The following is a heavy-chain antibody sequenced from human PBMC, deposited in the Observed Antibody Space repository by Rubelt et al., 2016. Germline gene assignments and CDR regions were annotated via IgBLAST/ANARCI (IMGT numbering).Heavy chain of an antibody. Sequence: VQLVQSGAEVKKPGSSVKVSCKASGGTFSSYAMSWVRQAPGKGLEWVSAISGSGGSTYYADSGKGRFTISRDNSKNTLYLQMNSLRAEDPALYYGAMDGGGATRLPSHYWGQGTLVTVSS. D-gene: IGHD1-26*01. CDR2: ISGSGGST. V-gene: IGHV3-23*04. CDR3: AMDGGGATRLPSHY. J-gene: IGHJ4*02. CDR1: GGTFSSYA.